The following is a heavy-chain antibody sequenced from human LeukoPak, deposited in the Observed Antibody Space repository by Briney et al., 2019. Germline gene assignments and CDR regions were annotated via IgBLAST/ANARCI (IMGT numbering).Heavy chain of an antibody. J-gene: IGHJ4*02. CDR1: GSTFDDYA. Sequence: GGSLRLSCAASGSTFDDYAMHWVRQAPGKGLEWVSGISWNSGSIGYADSVKGRFTISRDNAKNSLYLQMNSLRAEDTALYYCAKDRYCSGGSCYWDAFDYWGQGTLVTSPQ. CDR2: ISWNSGSI. D-gene: IGHD2-15*01. CDR3: AKDRYCSGGSCYWDAFDY. V-gene: IGHV3-9*01.